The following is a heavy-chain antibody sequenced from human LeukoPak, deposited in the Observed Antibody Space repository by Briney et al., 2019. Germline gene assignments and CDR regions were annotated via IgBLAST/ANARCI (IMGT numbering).Heavy chain of an antibody. CDR2: INTNTGNP. CDR3: ARDSKGIMITFGGPRAFDI. V-gene: IGHV7-4-1*02. D-gene: IGHD3-16*01. J-gene: IGHJ3*02. Sequence: ASVNVSCKASVYTFTSYAMHWVRQAPGQRGEWMGWINTNTGNPTYAQGFTGRFVFSLDTSVSTAYLQISSLKAEDTAVYYCARDSKGIMITFGGPRAFDIWGQGTMVTVSS. CDR1: VYTFTSYA.